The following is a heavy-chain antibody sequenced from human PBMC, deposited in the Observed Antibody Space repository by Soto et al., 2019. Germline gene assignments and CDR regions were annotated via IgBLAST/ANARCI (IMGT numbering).Heavy chain of an antibody. Sequence: PGGSLRLSCAASGFTFSNAWMSWVRQAPGKGLEWVGRIKSKTDGGTTDYAAPVKGRFTISRDDSKNTLYLQMNSLKTEDTAVYYCTTHSPADPDTAMVRLDYWGQGTWVTVSS. CDR2: IKSKTDGGTT. V-gene: IGHV3-15*01. D-gene: IGHD5-18*01. CDR3: TTHSPADPDTAMVRLDY. J-gene: IGHJ4*02. CDR1: GFTFSNAW.